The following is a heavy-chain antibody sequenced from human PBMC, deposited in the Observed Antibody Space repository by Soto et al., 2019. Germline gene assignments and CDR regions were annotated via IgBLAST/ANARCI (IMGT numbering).Heavy chain of an antibody. CDR3: ARVGGVAARTFDY. D-gene: IGHD6-6*01. CDR1: GGSINDIY. CDR2: IYYSGST. J-gene: IGHJ4*02. Sequence: LSLTCTVSGGSINDIYWSWIRQPPGKGLEWIGYIYYSGSTDYNPSLKGRVTISVDTSKNQFSLKLRSVTAADTAVYYCARVGGVAARTFDYWGQGTLVTVSS. V-gene: IGHV4-59*01.